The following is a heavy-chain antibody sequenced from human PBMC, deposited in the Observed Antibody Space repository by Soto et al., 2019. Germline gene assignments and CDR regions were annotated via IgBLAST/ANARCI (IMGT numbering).Heavy chain of an antibody. CDR1: GFTFSSYW. CDR2: VNPDGSDT. J-gene: IGHJ4*01. Sequence: EVQLVESGGGVVQPGGSLRLSCAASGFTFSSYWMHWVRQAPGKGLVWVSRVNPDGSDTSYADSVKGRFTISRDNAKNTLYLQMNSLRAEDTAVYDCARVAVGSYYFDYWGHGTLLTVSS. V-gene: IGHV3-74*01. D-gene: IGHD6-13*01. CDR3: ARVAVGSYYFDY.